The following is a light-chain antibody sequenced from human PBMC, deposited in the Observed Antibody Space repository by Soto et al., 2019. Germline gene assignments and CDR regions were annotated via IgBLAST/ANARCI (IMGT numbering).Light chain of an antibody. Sequence: IVLTQSPATLSVSPGERATRSCRASQSIANNLAWYQQRPGQAPRLLIHGASTRATGIPARFSGSRSGTEFTLTISSLQSEDFAVYYCQEYIQWPPGMFGPGTKVDI. CDR3: QEYIQWPPGM. CDR1: QSIANN. J-gene: IGKJ1*01. CDR2: GAS. V-gene: IGKV3-15*01.